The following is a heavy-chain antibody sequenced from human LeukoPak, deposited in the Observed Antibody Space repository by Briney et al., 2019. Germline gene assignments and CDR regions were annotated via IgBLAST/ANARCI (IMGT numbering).Heavy chain of an antibody. D-gene: IGHD3-22*01. J-gene: IGHJ4*02. V-gene: IGHV4-38-2*01. CDR2: IYHSGST. CDR3: ARGLRPYYYDSSGYYYVGNYFDY. CDR1: GYSISSGYH. Sequence: SETLSLTCAVSGYSISSGYHWGWIRQPPGKGLEWIGSIYHSGSTYYNPSLKSRVTISVDTSKNQFSLKLSSVTAADTAVYYCARGLRPYYYDSSGYYYVGNYFDYWGQGTLVTVSS.